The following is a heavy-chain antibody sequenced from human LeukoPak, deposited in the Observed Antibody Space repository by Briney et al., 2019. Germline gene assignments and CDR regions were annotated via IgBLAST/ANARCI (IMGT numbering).Heavy chain of an antibody. J-gene: IGHJ6*03. CDR1: GFTFSSFD. D-gene: IGHD1-1*01. V-gene: IGHV3-13*01. CDR3: ARGPPRGKYYYMDV. Sequence: GGSLRLSCAASGFTFSSFDMHWVRQPTGQGLEWVSTIGTASDTYYPGSVEGRFTLSRDNAKNSLYLQMNSLTAGDTAVYYCARGPPRGKYYYMDVSGKGTTVTVSS. CDR2: IGTASDT.